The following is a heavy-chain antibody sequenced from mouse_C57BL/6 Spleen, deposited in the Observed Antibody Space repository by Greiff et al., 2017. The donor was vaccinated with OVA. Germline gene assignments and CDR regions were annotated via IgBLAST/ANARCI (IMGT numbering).Heavy chain of an antibody. CDR3: AREGSSGYDYYAMDY. J-gene: IGHJ4*01. CDR1: GYTFTSYG. V-gene: IGHV1-81*01. CDR2: IYPRSGNT. Sequence: QVQLQQSGAELARPGASVKLSCKASGYTFTSYGISWVKQRTGQGLEWIGEIYPRSGNTYYNEKFKGKATLTADKSSSTAYMELRSLTSEDSAVYFCAREGSSGYDYYAMDYWGQGTSVTVSS. D-gene: IGHD3-2*02.